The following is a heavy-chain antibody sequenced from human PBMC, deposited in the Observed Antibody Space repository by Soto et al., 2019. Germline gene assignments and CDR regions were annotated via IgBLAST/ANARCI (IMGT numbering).Heavy chain of an antibody. J-gene: IGHJ6*02. CDR3: ARINYYGSDPSYGMDV. Sequence: HGESLKISCKGSGYSFTSYWIGWVRQMPGKGLEWMGIIYPGDSDTRYSPSFQGQVTISADKSISTAYLQWSSLKASDTAMYYCARINYYGSDPSYGMDVWGQGTTVTVSS. CDR1: GYSFTSYW. V-gene: IGHV5-51*01. D-gene: IGHD3-10*01. CDR2: IYPGDSDT.